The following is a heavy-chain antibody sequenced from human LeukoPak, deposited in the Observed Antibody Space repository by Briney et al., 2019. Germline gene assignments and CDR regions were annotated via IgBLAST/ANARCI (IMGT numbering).Heavy chain of an antibody. J-gene: IGHJ5*02. Sequence: KPSETLSLTCSVYGVSLSDYYCSCIRQPPGKGLGWIGEINHNVGTNYNQSLKGRVTISVDTSENHFSLNLSSVTAADTAVYYCARIRSGHRSAICYNHWGRGTLVTVSS. CDR3: ARIRSGHRSAICYNH. CDR2: INHNVGT. V-gene: IGHV4-34*01. CDR1: GVSLSDYY. D-gene: IGHD2-8*01.